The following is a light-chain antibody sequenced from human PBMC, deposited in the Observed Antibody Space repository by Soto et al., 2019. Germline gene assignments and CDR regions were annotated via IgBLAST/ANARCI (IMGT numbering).Light chain of an antibody. CDR3: QKYYSPWT. J-gene: IGKJ1*01. CDR2: WAS. CDR1: QSVLYSSNNKNY. V-gene: IGKV4-1*01. Sequence: DIVMTQSPDSLAMSLGERATINCKSSQSVLYSSNNKNYLAWYQQKQGQHPKLLIYWASIRESGVSDRFSGSGSGTDFTLTISNLQAEDVAVYYCQKYYSPWTFGQGTKVEIK.